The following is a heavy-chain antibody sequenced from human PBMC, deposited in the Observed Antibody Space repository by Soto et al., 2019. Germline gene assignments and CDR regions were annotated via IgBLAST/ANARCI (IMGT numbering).Heavy chain of an antibody. V-gene: IGHV3-30*03. D-gene: IGHD6-19*01. CDR3: AREPSKGLVVAGIDY. CDR2: VSYDGTNK. Sequence: GGSLRLSCIASGFTFNSNGMHWVRQAPGKGLEWVAVVSYDGTNKYYADSVKDQFTISRDNSKTILYLQMNSLKAEETAVYFCAREPSKGLVVAGIDYWGQGTLVTVSS. J-gene: IGHJ4*02. CDR1: GFTFNSNG.